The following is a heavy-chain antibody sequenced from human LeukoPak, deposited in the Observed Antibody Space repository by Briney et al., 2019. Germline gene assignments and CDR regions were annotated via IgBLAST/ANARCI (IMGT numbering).Heavy chain of an antibody. CDR3: ARALRRNSGYYVSDY. CDR1: GYTFAGYY. D-gene: IGHD3-22*01. Sequence: ASVKVSCKASGYTFAGYYMHWVRQAPGQGLEWMGWINPNSGGTNYAQKFQGRVTMTRDTSISTAYMELSRLRSDDTAVYYCARALRRNSGYYVSDYWGQGTLVTVSS. CDR2: INPNSGGT. J-gene: IGHJ4*02. V-gene: IGHV1-2*02.